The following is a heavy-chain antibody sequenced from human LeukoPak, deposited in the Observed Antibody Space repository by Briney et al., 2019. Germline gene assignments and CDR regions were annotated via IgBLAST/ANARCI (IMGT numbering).Heavy chain of an antibody. CDR2: ISYDGSNK. CDR3: AKGDVDTAMVRGY. CDR1: GFTFSSYG. Sequence: GGSLRLSCAASGFTFSSYGMHWVRQAPGKGLEWVAVISYDGSNKYYADSVKGRFTISRDNSKNTLYLQMNSLRAEDMAVYYCAKGDVDTAMVRGYWGQGTLVTVSS. V-gene: IGHV3-30*18. J-gene: IGHJ4*02. D-gene: IGHD5-18*01.